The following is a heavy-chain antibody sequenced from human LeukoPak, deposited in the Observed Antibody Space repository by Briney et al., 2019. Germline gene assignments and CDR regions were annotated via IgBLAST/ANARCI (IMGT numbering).Heavy chain of an antibody. Sequence: PGGSLRLSCAASGFTFSSYAVSWVRQAPGKGPEWVSGISPSGGGAYYADSVKGRFTISRDTSKNTLYLQMDSLRAEDTAIYYCAKDRPLRYFGGAIDYWGQGTLVTVSS. V-gene: IGHV3-23*01. J-gene: IGHJ4*02. CDR1: GFTFSSYA. CDR2: ISPSGGGA. D-gene: IGHD3-9*01. CDR3: AKDRPLRYFGGAIDY.